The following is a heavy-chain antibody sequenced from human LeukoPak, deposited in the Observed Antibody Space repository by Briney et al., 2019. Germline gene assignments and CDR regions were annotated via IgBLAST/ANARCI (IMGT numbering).Heavy chain of an antibody. V-gene: IGHV4-39*01. D-gene: IGHD2-15*01. J-gene: IGHJ4*02. Sequence: SETLSLTCAVSGGSISSDSYYWGWIRQPPGKGLEWIGSIYSGGTTYYNPSLKSRVTISVDTSKNQFSLKLTSVTATDAAAYYCARHSRNCSGGYCYLYYWGQGTPATVSS. CDR1: GGSISSDSYY. CDR2: IYSGGTT. CDR3: ARHSRNCSGGYCYLYY.